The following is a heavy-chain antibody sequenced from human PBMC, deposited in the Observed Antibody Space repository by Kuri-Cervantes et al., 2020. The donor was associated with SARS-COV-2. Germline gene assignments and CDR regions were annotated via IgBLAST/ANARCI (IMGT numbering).Heavy chain of an antibody. CDR2: IGGSGGST. V-gene: IGHV3-23*01. CDR3: AKDFGTYYDSSGYLKY. J-gene: IGHJ1*01. CDR1: GFTFSSYA. Sequence: GESLKISCAASGFTFSSYAMSWVRQAPGKGLEWVSAIGGSGGSTYYADSVKGRFTISRDNSKNTLYLQMNSLRAEDTAVYYCAKDFGTYYDSSGYLKYWGQGTLVTVSS. D-gene: IGHD3-22*01.